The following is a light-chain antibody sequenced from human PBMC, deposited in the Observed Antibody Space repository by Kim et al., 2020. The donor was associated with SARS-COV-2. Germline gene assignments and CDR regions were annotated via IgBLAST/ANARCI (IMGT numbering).Light chain of an antibody. V-gene: IGKV3-11*01. Sequence: IVLTQSPATLSLSPGERATLSCRASQTVSSYLAWYQQKPGQAPRLLIYDTSTRATGIPARFSGSGSGTDFTLTISSLEPEDFAVYYCQHHTGRPPFTYGPGTKVDIK. CDR1: QTVSSY. CDR3: QHHTGRPPFT. J-gene: IGKJ3*01. CDR2: DTS.